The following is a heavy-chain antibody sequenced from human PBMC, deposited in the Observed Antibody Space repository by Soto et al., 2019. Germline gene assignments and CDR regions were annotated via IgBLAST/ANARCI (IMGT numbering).Heavy chain of an antibody. D-gene: IGHD4-17*01. V-gene: IGHV1-2*02. CDR1: GYTFTGYY. Sequence: QVQLVQSGAEVKKPGASVKVSCKASGYTFTGYYMHWVRQAPGQGLEWMGWINPNSGGTNYAQKFQGRVTMTRDTSISTAYMELSRLRSDDTAVYYCARAGDYGAGNYGMDVWGQGTTVTVSS. CDR2: INPNSGGT. J-gene: IGHJ6*02. CDR3: ARAGDYGAGNYGMDV.